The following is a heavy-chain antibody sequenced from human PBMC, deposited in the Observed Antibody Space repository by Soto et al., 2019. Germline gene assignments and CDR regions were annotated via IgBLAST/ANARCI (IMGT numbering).Heavy chain of an antibody. J-gene: IGHJ4*02. CDR3: AKDRVRSLSVASIGWLSYFDY. CDR2: ISDDGSNK. CDR1: GFTFSNYG. V-gene: IGHV3-30*18. D-gene: IGHD6-19*01. Sequence: GGSLRLSCAASGFTFSNYGMHWVRQAAGEGLEWVACISDDGSNKYYADSMKGRFTMSKDKSKSTLYLQMNSLRAEDTAVYYFAKDRVRSLSVASIGWLSYFDYWGQGTLVTVSS.